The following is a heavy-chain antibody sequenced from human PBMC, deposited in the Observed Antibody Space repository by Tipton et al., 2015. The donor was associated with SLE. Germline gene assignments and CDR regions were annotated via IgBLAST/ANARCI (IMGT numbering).Heavy chain of an antibody. CDR1: GGSLNSYY. Sequence: TLSLTCTVSGGSLNSYYWNWIRLPPGKGLEWIGYIFYAGSTNYNPSLRSRLTISVDTPKNLFSLKRTLLTAADTAVYYCARHSWEQPFDNWGQGTLVTVSS. CDR2: IFYAGST. CDR3: ARHSWEQPFDN. J-gene: IGHJ4*02. D-gene: IGHD1/OR15-1a*01. V-gene: IGHV4-59*08.